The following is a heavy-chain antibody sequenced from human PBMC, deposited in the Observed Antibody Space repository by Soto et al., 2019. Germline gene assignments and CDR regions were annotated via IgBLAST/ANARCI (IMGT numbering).Heavy chain of an antibody. CDR2: IYYSGTT. CDR1: GDSITSNSYF. Sequence: SETLSLTCTVSGDSITSNSYFWAWIRQPPGKGLEWIGSIYYSGTTYYNPSLKSRVTISVDRSKNQFSLEVSSVTAADTAVYYCARSPRGLGNFDYWGQGTLVTVSS. D-gene: IGHD3-10*01. J-gene: IGHJ4*02. V-gene: IGHV4-39*01. CDR3: ARSPRGLGNFDY.